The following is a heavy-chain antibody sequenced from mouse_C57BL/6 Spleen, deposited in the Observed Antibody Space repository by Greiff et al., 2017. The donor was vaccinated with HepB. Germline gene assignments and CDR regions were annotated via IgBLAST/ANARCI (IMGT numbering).Heavy chain of an antibody. J-gene: IGHJ4*01. V-gene: IGHV5-16*01. CDR1: GFTFSDYY. D-gene: IGHD2-14*01. CDR3: ASYRGAMDY. CDR2: INYDGSST. Sequence: EVKLMESAGGLVQPGSSMKLSCTASGFTFSDYYMAWVRQVPEKGLEWVANINYDGSSTYYLDSLKSRFIISRDNAKNILYLQMSSLKSEDTATYYCASYRGAMDYWGQGTSVTVSS.